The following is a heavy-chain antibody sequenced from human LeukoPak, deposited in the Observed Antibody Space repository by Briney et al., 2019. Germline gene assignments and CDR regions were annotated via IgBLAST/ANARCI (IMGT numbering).Heavy chain of an antibody. J-gene: IGHJ6*02. CDR2: ISGSGGST. CDR1: GFTFSSYS. Sequence: GGSLRLSCSASGFTFSSYSIDWVRQAPGKGLEWVSAISGSGGSTYYADSVKGRFTISRDNSKNTLYLQMNSLRAEDTAVYYCAKDAIAAAFYGMDVWGQGTTVTVSS. D-gene: IGHD6-13*01. V-gene: IGHV3-23*01. CDR3: AKDAIAAAFYGMDV.